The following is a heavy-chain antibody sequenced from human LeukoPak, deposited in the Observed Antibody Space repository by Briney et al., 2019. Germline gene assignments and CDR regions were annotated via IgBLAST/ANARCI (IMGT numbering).Heavy chain of an antibody. CDR1: PDSVTDYY. Sequence: SETLSLTCTVSPDSVTDYYRSWIRQPVGKGLEWIGYIYDIGSTNYNPSLQSRVTISLDKSKNQFSLKLTSVTAADTAVYYCARGGSFYDYMDVWGKGTTVTVSS. CDR2: IYDIGST. CDR3: ARGGSFYDYMDV. V-gene: IGHV4-59*02. D-gene: IGHD3-10*01. J-gene: IGHJ6*03.